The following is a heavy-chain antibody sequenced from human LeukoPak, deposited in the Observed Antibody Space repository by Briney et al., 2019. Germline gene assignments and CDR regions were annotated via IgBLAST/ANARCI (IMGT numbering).Heavy chain of an antibody. J-gene: IGHJ4*02. Sequence: GGSLRLSCAASGFTFSRYWMSWVRQAPGKGLEWVANIKQDGSEKYYVDSVKGRFTISRDNAKNTLYLQMNSLRAEDTAVYYCASESRGSGYYWGQGTLVTVSS. CDR2: IKQDGSEK. D-gene: IGHD3-10*01. CDR3: ASESRGSGYY. CDR1: GFTFSRYW. V-gene: IGHV3-7*01.